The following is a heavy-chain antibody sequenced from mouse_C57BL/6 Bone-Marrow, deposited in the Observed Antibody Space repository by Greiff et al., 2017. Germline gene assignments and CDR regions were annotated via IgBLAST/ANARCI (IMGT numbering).Heavy chain of an antibody. CDR2: ISSGSSTI. Sequence: EVKLMESGGGLVKPGGSLKLSCAASGFTFSDYGMHWVSQAPEKGLEWVAYISSGSSTIYYADTVKGRCTISRDNAKNTLFLQMTSLRSEDTAMYYGARGYPCCAMDYWGQGTSVTVSS. V-gene: IGHV5-17*01. CDR3: ARGYPCCAMDY. J-gene: IGHJ4*01. D-gene: IGHD1-2*01. CDR1: GFTFSDYG.